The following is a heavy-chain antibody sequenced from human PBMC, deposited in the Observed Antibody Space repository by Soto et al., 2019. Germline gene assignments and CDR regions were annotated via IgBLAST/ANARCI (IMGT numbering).Heavy chain of an antibody. V-gene: IGHV4-31*03. Sequence: SETLSLTCTVSGGSISSGGYYWSWIRQHQGKGLEWIGYIYYSGSTYYNPSLKSRVTISVDTSKNQFSLKLSSVTAADTAVYYCARDCSRGSCYHALDIWGKGTMVTVSS. CDR3: ARDCSRGSCYHALDI. CDR1: GGSISSGGYY. D-gene: IGHD2-15*01. CDR2: IYYSGST. J-gene: IGHJ3*02.